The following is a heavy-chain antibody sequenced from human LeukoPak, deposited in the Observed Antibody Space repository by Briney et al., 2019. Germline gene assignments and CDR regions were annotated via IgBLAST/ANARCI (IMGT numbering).Heavy chain of an antibody. D-gene: IGHD6-13*01. CDR3: ARVYSSSWYRKPDAFDI. V-gene: IGHV3-7*04. CDR2: IKHDGSEK. CDR1: GFTFSNFW. Sequence: GGSLRLSCAASGFTFSNFWMSSVRQAPGKGLERVANIKHDGSEKYYVDSLKGRFTISRDNAKNSLSLQMNSLRAEDTAVYYCARVYSSSWYRKPDAFDIWGQGTMVTVSS. J-gene: IGHJ3*02.